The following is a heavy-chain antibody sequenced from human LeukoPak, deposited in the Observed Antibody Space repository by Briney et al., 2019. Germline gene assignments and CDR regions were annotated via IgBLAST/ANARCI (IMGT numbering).Heavy chain of an antibody. CDR3: AIYCTNGVCYPPDAFDI. CDR2: IRYDGSNK. J-gene: IGHJ3*02. V-gene: IGHV3-30*02. D-gene: IGHD2-8*01. Sequence: GGSLRLSCAVSGFTFSNYAMTWVRQAPGRGLEWVAFIRYDGSNKYYADSVKGRFTISRDNSKNTLYLQMNSLRAEDTAVYYCAIYCTNGVCYPPDAFDIWGQGTMVTVSS. CDR1: GFTFSNYA.